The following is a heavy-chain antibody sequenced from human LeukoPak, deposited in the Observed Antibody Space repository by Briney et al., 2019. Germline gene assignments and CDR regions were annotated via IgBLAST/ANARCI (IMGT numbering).Heavy chain of an antibody. Sequence: GGSLRLSCAASGFTFSSYGMSWVRQAPGKGLEWVSGISGSGGSTYYADSAKGRFTISRDNSKNTLYLQMNSLRVEDTAVYYCAKEGGLRSSWSFDFWGQGILVIVSS. CDR2: ISGSGGST. CDR3: AKEGGLRSSWSFDF. J-gene: IGHJ4*02. CDR1: GFTFSSYG. D-gene: IGHD6-13*01. V-gene: IGHV3-23*01.